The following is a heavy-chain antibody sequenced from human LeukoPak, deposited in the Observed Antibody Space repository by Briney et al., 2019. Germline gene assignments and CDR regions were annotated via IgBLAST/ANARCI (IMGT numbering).Heavy chain of an antibody. CDR1: GYSISSGYY. J-gene: IGHJ6*03. CDR2: IYHSGST. Sequence: SETLSLTCTVSGYSISSGYYWGWIRQPPGKGLEWIGSIYHSGSTYYNPSLKSRVTISVDTSKNQFSLKLSSVTAADTAVYYCARAGWLRHYYYYYMDVWGKGTTVTVSS. D-gene: IGHD5-12*01. CDR3: ARAGWLRHYYYYYMDV. V-gene: IGHV4-38-2*02.